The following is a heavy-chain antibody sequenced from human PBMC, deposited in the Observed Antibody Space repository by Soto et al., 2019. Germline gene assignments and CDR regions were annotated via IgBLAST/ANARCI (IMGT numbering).Heavy chain of an antibody. D-gene: IGHD3-22*01. J-gene: IGHJ6*02. V-gene: IGHV4-59*12. CDR1: GGSISSYY. CDR2: IYYSGST. CDR3: ARTSYYDSSGYYNMDV. Sequence: SETLSLTCTVSGGSISSYYWSWIRQPPGKGLEWIGYIYYSGSTNYNPSLKSRVTMSIDKSKNQFSLKLTSVTAADTADYYCARTSYYDSSGYYNMDVWGQGTTVTVSS.